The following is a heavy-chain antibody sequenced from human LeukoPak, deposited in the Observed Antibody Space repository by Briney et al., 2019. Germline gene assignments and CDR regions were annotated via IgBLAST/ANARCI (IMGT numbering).Heavy chain of an antibody. D-gene: IGHD1-26*01. V-gene: IGHV3-7*01. Sequence: PGGSLRLSCAASGFTFSNYWMSWVRQAPGKGLEWVAKIKQDGSEEYYVDSVKGRFTISRDNAKNSLYLQMNSLRDEDTAVYYCASSGSYRFDYWGQGTLVTVSS. CDR2: IKQDGSEE. CDR1: GFTFSNYW. J-gene: IGHJ4*02. CDR3: ASSGSYRFDY.